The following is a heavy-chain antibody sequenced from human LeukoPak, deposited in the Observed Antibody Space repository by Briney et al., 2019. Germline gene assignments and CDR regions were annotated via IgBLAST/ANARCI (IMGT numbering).Heavy chain of an antibody. V-gene: IGHV4-31*03. CDR3: ARSYGSGKSVSASDI. D-gene: IGHD3-10*01. Sequence: SQTLSLTCTVSGGSISSGGYYWNWIRQHPGKGLEWFGCMYYSGITYYNSSLKSRVTIAVDTSKNQFSLNLSSVTAADTAVYYCARSYGSGKSVSASDIWGQGTMVTVSS. CDR1: GGSISSGGYY. CDR2: MYYSGIT. J-gene: IGHJ3*02.